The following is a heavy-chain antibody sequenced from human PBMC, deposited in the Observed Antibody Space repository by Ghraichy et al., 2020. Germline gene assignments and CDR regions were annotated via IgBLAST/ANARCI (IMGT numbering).Heavy chain of an antibody. D-gene: IGHD4-23*01. V-gene: IGHV3-23*01. J-gene: IGHJ4*02. CDR1: GFTFSSYT. Sequence: GGSLRLSCVGSGFTFSSYTMSWVRQAPGKGLEWVSGIRDSGGNTYYADSVKGRFTISRDNSKNTLFLQMNSLRVEDTAVYYCAKDPPTRWLATFDQWGQGTLVTVSS. CDR3: AKDPPTRWLATFDQ. CDR2: IRDSGGNT.